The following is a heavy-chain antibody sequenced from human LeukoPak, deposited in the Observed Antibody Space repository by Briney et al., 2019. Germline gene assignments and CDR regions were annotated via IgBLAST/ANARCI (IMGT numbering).Heavy chain of an antibody. CDR3: ARDPSIAARQDGY. CDR1: GFTFSSYS. V-gene: IGHV3-21*01. J-gene: IGHJ4*02. CDR2: ISSSSSYI. Sequence: TGGSLRLSCAASGFTFSSYSMNWVRQAPGKGLEWVSSISSSSSYIYYADSVKGRFTISRDNSKNTLYLQMNSLRAEDTAVYYCARDPSIAARQDGYWGQGTLVTVSS. D-gene: IGHD6-6*01.